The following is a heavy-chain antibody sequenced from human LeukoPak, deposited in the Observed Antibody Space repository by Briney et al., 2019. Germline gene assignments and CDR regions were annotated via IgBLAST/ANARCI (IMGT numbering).Heavy chain of an antibody. Sequence: GGSLRLSCAASGFTFSSYGMHWVRQAPGKGREWVAVIWYDGSNKYYADSVKGRFTISRDNSKNTLYLQMNSLRAEASAVYYCARSESSFDYWGEGTLVTVSS. CDR1: GFTFSSYG. CDR3: ARSESSFDY. D-gene: IGHD1-26*01. J-gene: IGHJ4*02. CDR2: IWYDGSNK. V-gene: IGHV3-33*01.